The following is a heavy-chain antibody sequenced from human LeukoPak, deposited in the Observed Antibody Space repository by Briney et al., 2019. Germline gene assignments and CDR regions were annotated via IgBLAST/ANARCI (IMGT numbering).Heavy chain of an antibody. Sequence: SLTLSSSASTFTFSDHPMPWDRQTPALGLKWLANIRSDGRNQPYTDSVKVRFTISSASSKATLVLQLHSSDPADTALCVSALDLMWGFYSWGGGTVVTASS. V-gene: IGHV3-33*03. D-gene: IGHD3-3*01. CDR2: IRSDGRNQ. CDR3: ALDLMWGFYS. J-gene: IGHJ4*02. CDR1: TFTFSDHP.